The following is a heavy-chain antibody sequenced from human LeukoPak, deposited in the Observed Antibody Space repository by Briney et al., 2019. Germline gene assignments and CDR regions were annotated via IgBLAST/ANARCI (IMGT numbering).Heavy chain of an antibody. V-gene: IGHV4-59*01. J-gene: IGHJ3*02. CDR2: IYYSGST. CDR3: ARTPLELGGWWGGNDALDI. Sequence: PSETLSLTCTVSGGSISSYYWSWIRQPPGKGLEWIGYIYYSGSTNYNPSLKSRVTISVDTSKNQFSLKLSSVTAADTAVYYCARTPLELGGWWGGNDALDIWGQGTMVTVSS. D-gene: IGHD7-27*01. CDR1: GGSISSYY.